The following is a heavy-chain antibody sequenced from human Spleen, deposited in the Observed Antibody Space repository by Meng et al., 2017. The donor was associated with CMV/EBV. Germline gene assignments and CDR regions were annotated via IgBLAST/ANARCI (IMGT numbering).Heavy chain of an antibody. CDR2: IDWNDDK. J-gene: IGHJ5*02. CDR1: GFSLSPSGMC. CDR3: ARLRRDGYNGFAP. Sequence: LVKPTQTLTLTCTVSGFSLSPSGMCVGWIRQPPGKALEWLALIDWNDDKYYTTSLKTRLTISKDTSKNQVVLTMTNMDPVDTATYYCARLRRDGYNGFAPWGQGTLVTVSS. V-gene: IGHV2-70*01. D-gene: IGHD5-24*01.